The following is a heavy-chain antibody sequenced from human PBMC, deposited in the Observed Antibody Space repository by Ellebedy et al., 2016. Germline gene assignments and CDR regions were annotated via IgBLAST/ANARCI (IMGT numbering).Heavy chain of an antibody. V-gene: IGHV3-74*01. CDR2: VSGDGTST. J-gene: IGHJ4*02. CDR1: GFIFSSYW. Sequence: GGSLRLSCAASGFIFSSYWMHWVRQAPGKGLVWVSRVSGDGTSTNYADFVKGRFTISRDNVKNTVFLQMSSLRAEDTALYYCARGFLGYCSSTSCSVFDYWGQGTLVTVSS. D-gene: IGHD2-2*01. CDR3: ARGFLGYCSSTSCSVFDY.